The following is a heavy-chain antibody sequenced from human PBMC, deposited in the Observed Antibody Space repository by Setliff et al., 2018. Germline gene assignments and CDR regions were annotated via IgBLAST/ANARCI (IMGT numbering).Heavy chain of an antibody. D-gene: IGHD2-2*01. V-gene: IGHV5-51*01. CDR3: ARALYPSSFIGHNWFDP. CDR2: IYPDDSDT. J-gene: IGHJ5*02. Sequence: LKISCKDSASTFSNYWIVWVRQMPGKGLEWMGMIYPDDSDTKYHPSFQGQVTISADKSISTAYLQWSSLKASDTAMYYCARALYPSSFIGHNWFDPWGQGTLVTVSS. CDR1: ASTFSNYW.